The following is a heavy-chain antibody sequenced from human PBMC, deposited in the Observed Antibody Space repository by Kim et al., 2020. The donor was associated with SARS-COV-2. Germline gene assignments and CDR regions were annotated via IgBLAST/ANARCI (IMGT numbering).Heavy chain of an antibody. CDR3: TRDRPNGAYDH. D-gene: IGHD2-8*01. V-gene: IGHV3-48*02. CDR2: ISSSSSRT. J-gene: IGHJ5*02. Sequence: GGSLRLSCAASGFSFSNYNMNWVRQAPGKGPEWLSHISSSSSRTYYSDSVKGRFTISRDNDKNSQYLQMNSLRDEDTAVYYCTRDRPNGAYDHWGQGTLVTVSS. CDR1: GFSFSNYN.